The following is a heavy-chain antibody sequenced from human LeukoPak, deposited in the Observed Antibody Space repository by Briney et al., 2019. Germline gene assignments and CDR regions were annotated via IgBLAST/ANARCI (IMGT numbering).Heavy chain of an antibody. V-gene: IGHV1-18*01. CDR3: ARDLDVDTAMVPGYMDV. CDR2: ISGYNGNT. Sequence: GASVKVSCKASGYTFTSSGISWVRQAPGLGLEWMGWISGYNGNTKYAQKLQGRVTMTTDTSTSTAYMELRALRSDDAAVYFCARDLDVDTAMVPGYMDVWGKGTTVTVSS. D-gene: IGHD5-18*01. CDR1: GYTFTSSG. J-gene: IGHJ6*03.